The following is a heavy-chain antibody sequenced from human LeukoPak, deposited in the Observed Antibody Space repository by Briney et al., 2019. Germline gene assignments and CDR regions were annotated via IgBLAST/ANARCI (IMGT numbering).Heavy chain of an antibody. CDR1: GFTFSSYA. Sequence: GGSLRLSCAASGFTFSSYAMHWVRQAPGKGLEWVSYISSNSSTIYYADSVKGRFTISRDNAKNSLYLQMNSLRAEDTAVYYCARVRVLEWSATSEYYFDCWGQGTLVTVSS. CDR2: ISSNSSTI. V-gene: IGHV3-48*01. D-gene: IGHD3-3*01. CDR3: ARVRVLEWSATSEYYFDC. J-gene: IGHJ4*02.